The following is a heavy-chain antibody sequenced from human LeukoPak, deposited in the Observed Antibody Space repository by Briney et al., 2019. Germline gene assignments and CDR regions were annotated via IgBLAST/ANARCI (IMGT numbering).Heavy chain of an antibody. V-gene: IGHV1-2*02. CDR2: INPNSGGT. CDR1: GYSFTGYY. CDR3: ARDIVMVTYWFDP. Sequence: ASVKVSCKASGYSFTGYYMHWVRQAPGQGLEWMGWINPNSGGTNYAQKFQGRVTMTRDTSISTAYMELSRLRSDDTAVYYCARDIVMVTYWFDPWGQGTLVTVSS. D-gene: IGHD5-18*01. J-gene: IGHJ5*02.